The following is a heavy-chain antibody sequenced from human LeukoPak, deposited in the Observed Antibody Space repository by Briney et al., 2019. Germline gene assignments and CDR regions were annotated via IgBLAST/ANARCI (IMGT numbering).Heavy chain of an antibody. CDR3: ARDLLPNY. CDR1: GFTFSTYS. CDR2: ISSSSRNI. V-gene: IGHV3-21*01. Sequence: GGSLRLSCAASGFTFSTYSLNWVRQAPGKGLEWVSSISSSSRNIYYADSVKGRFTISRDNAKNSLYLQMNSLRAEDTAVYYCARDLLPNYWGQGTLVTVSS. J-gene: IGHJ4*02.